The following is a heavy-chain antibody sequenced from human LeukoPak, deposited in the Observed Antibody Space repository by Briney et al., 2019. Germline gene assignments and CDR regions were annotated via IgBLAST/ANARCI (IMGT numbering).Heavy chain of an antibody. Sequence: GGSLRLSCAASGFTFSSYWMSWVRQAPGKGLEWGANIKQDGSEKYYVDSVKGRFTISRDNAKNSLYLQMNSLRAEDTAVYYCARDRWFGELFHDAFDIWGQGTMVTVSP. CDR3: ARDRWFGELFHDAFDI. CDR2: IKQDGSEK. J-gene: IGHJ3*02. CDR1: GFTFSSYW. D-gene: IGHD3-10*01. V-gene: IGHV3-7*03.